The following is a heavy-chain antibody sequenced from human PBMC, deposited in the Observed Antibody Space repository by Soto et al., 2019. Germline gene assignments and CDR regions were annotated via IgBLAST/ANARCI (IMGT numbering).Heavy chain of an antibody. J-gene: IGHJ4*02. CDR3: AREHKVVNDFEF. V-gene: IGHV4-4*07. CDR1: GGSINTYS. CDR2: IYSSGAT. Sequence: QVQLQESGPGLVKPSETLSLSCIVSGGSINTYSWNWIRQPAGKGLEWIGRIYSSGATNYTPSLKSRVTMSVDTSENHFSLRLSSVTPADTAVYYCAREHKVVNDFEFSGQGILVTGSS.